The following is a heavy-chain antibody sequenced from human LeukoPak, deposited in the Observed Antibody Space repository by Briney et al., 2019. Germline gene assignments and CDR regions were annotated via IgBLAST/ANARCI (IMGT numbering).Heavy chain of an antibody. CDR1: GFTFSSYS. V-gene: IGHV3-21*01. CDR2: ISSSSSYI. CDR3: ARGHIFGVVRNAFDI. J-gene: IGHJ3*02. Sequence: KTGGSLRLSCAASGFTFSSYSMNWVRQAPGKGLEWVSSISSSSSYIYYADSVKGRFTISRDNAKNSLYLQMNSLRAEDTAVYYCARGHIFGVVRNAFDIWGQGTMVTVSS. D-gene: IGHD3-3*01.